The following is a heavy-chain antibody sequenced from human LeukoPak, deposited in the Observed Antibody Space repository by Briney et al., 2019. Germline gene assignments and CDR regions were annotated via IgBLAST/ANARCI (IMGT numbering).Heavy chain of an antibody. J-gene: IGHJ4*02. CDR3: VRGQETAWGLDY. D-gene: IGHD3-16*01. CDR1: GFTFSSYA. Sequence: GRSLRLSCAASGFTFSSYAMHWVRQAPGKGLEWVAVISYDGSNKYYADSVKGRFTISRDNSKNTLYLQMNSLRAEDTALYYCVRGQETAWGLDYWGQGTLVTVSS. V-gene: IGHV3-30*04. CDR2: ISYDGSNK.